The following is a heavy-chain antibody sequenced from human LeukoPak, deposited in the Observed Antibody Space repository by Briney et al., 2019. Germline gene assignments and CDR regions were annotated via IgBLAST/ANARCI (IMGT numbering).Heavy chain of an antibody. CDR2: IGGSGGST. J-gene: IGHJ6*02. CDR3: AKEAWELDDGMDV. CDR1: GFTFSSYS. D-gene: IGHD1-26*01. Sequence: GGALRLSFAASGFTFSSYSMNWVRQARGKGLEGGSGIGGSGGSTYYAGSVKGRFTISRDNSKNTLYLQMNSLRAEDTAVYYCAKEAWELDDGMDVWGQGTTVTVSS. V-gene: IGHV3-23*01.